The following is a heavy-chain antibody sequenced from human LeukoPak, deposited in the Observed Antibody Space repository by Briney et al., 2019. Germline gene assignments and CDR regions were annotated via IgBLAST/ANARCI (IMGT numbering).Heavy chain of an antibody. CDR2: ISSSSSYI. J-gene: IGHJ3*02. D-gene: IGHD3-22*01. CDR1: GFTFSSYS. Sequence: GGSLRLSCAASGFTFSSYSMNWVRQAPGKGLEWVSSISSSSSYIYYADSVKGRFTISRDNAKNSLYLQMNSLRAEDTAVYYCARSRSTYYDSSGHAFDIWGQGTMVTVSS. V-gene: IGHV3-21*01. CDR3: ARSRSTYYDSSGHAFDI.